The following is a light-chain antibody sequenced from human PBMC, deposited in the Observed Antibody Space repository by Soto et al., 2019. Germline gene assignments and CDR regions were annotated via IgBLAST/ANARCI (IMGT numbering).Light chain of an antibody. Sequence: QSALTQPASVSGSPGQSITISCTGTSSDVGGYNFVSWYQHHPGKAPKLMIYDVSNRPSGVSNRFSGSKSGNTASLTISGLQPEDEGNYYCSSYTSSSTLAFGTGTKV. CDR3: SSYTSSSTLA. CDR2: DVS. CDR1: SSDVGGYNF. J-gene: IGLJ1*01. V-gene: IGLV2-14*03.